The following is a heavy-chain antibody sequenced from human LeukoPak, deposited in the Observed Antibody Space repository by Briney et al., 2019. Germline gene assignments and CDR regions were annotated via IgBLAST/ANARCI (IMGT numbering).Heavy chain of an antibody. V-gene: IGHV4-61*02. Sequence: PSQTLSLTCTVSGGSISSGSYYWSWIRQPAGKGLEWIGRIYTSGSTNYNPSLKSRVTMSVDTSKNQFSLKLSSVTAADTAVHYCARDAWFGDSSWFDPWGQGTLVTVSS. CDR2: IYTSGST. CDR3: ARDAWFGDSSWFDP. D-gene: IGHD3-10*01. CDR1: GGSISSGSYY. J-gene: IGHJ5*02.